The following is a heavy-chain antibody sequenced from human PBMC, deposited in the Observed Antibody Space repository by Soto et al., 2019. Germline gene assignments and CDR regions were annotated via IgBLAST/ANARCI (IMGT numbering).Heavy chain of an antibody. CDR1: GGSISRYY. CDR2: SYYSGST. D-gene: IGHD6-6*01. V-gene: IGHV4-59*01. CDR3: ARAYSSSSRYYGMDV. Sequence: QVQLQESGPGLVKPSETLSLTCTVSGGSISRYYWCWIRQPPGKVLEWIGYSYYSGSTNYNPSLKRRVTTSVDTSRNQCSRTLSSVTAAYTAVYYCARAYSSSSRYYGMDVWGQGTTVTVSS. J-gene: IGHJ6*02.